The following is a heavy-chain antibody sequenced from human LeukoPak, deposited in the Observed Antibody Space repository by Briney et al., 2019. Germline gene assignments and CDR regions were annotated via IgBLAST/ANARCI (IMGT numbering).Heavy chain of an antibody. Sequence: SETLSLTCTVSGASISSSSYYWGWIRQPPGKGLEWIGSIYHSGSTYYNPSLKSRVTISVDTSKNQFSLKLSSVTAADTAVYYCARDSYYYDSSGYSRGYFDYWGQGTLVTVSS. CDR3: ARDSYYYDSSGYSRGYFDY. V-gene: IGHV4-39*07. J-gene: IGHJ4*02. CDR2: IYHSGST. D-gene: IGHD3-22*01. CDR1: GASISSSSYY.